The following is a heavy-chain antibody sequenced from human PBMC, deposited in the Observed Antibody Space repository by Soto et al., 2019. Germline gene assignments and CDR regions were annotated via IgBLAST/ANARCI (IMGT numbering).Heavy chain of an antibody. CDR2: ISAYNGNT. CDR3: ARDPPYSSGWYAGFDP. D-gene: IGHD6-19*01. J-gene: IGHJ5*02. Sequence: ASVKVSCKASGYTFTSYGVSWVRQAPGQGLEWMGWISAYNGNTNYAQKLQGRVTMTTDTSTSTAYMELRSLRSDDTAVYYCARDPPYSSGWYAGFDPWGQGTLVTVSS. V-gene: IGHV1-18*01. CDR1: GYTFTSYG.